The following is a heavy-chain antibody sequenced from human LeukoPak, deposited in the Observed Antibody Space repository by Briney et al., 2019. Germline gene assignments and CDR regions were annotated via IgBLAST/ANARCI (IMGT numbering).Heavy chain of an antibody. V-gene: IGHV4-34*01. Sequence: SETLSLTCAVYGGSFSGYYWSWIRQPPGKGLEWIGEINHSGSTNYNPSLKSRVTISVDTSKNQFSLKLSSVIAADTAVYYCARRRIQLWSPAGFDYWGQGTLVTVSS. J-gene: IGHJ4*02. CDR3: ARRRIQLWSPAGFDY. CDR1: GGSFSGYY. D-gene: IGHD5-18*01. CDR2: INHSGST.